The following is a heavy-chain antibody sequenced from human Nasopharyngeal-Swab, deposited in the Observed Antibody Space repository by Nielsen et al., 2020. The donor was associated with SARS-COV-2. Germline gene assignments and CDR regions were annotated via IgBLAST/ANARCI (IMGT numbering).Heavy chain of an antibody. CDR3: ARDRPHWGCDY. Sequence: GESLTISCAASGFTFSSYTIHWVRQAPGKGLEWVAVISYDASDKYYADSVKGRFTLSRDTSKNTVYLQMNSLRAEDTAVYYCARDRPHWGCDYWGQGTLVTVSS. CDR2: ISYDASDK. D-gene: IGHD3-16*01. V-gene: IGHV3-30*04. J-gene: IGHJ4*02. CDR1: GFTFSSYT.